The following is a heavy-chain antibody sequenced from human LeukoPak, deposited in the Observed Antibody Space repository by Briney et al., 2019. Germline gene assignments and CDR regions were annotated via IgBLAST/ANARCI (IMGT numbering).Heavy chain of an antibody. CDR2: IWYDGSNK. Sequence: PGGSLRLSCAASGFTFSSYGMHWVRQAPGKGLEWVAVIWYDGSNKYYADSVKGRFTISRDNSKNTLYLQMNSLRAEDTAVYYCAKDSEPEDGDYRYDYWGQGALVHVSS. V-gene: IGHV3-33*06. J-gene: IGHJ4*01. CDR1: GFTFSSYG. CDR3: AKDSEPEDGDYRYDY. D-gene: IGHD4-17*01.